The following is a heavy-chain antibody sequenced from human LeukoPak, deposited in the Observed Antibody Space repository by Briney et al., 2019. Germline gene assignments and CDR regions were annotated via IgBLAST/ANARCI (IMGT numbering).Heavy chain of an antibody. J-gene: IGHJ3*02. D-gene: IGHD6-19*01. Sequence: EAGGSLRLSCAASGFTFSSYSMNWVRQAPGKGLEWVSAISGSASSTYHADSVKGRFTISRDNSKNTLYLQMNSLRAEDTAVYYCAKDMAYSSGWYSADAFDIWGQGTMVTVSS. CDR3: AKDMAYSSGWYSADAFDI. CDR1: GFTFSSYS. CDR2: ISGSASST. V-gene: IGHV3-23*01.